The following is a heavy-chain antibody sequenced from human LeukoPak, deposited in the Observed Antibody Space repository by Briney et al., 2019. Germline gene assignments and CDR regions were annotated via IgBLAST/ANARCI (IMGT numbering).Heavy chain of an antibody. J-gene: IGHJ4*02. CDR1: GFTFISDG. D-gene: IGHD6-13*01. Sequence: GGSRRLSCAAVGFTFISDGMDWVRHAPRKWLEWVEVISYDGSNKYYGDSVKGRFTISRDNSKNTLYMQMNSLRAEDTAVYYCAKDRSSTWSWDYWGQGTLVTVSS. CDR2: ISYDGSNK. CDR3: AKDRSSTWSWDY. V-gene: IGHV3-30*18.